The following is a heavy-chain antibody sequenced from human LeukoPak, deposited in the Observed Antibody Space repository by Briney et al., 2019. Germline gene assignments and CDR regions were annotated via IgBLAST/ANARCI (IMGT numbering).Heavy chain of an antibody. J-gene: IGHJ4*02. Sequence: GGSLRLSCAASGFTFDDYGMHWVRQAPGKGLEWVSGISWNSGSIGYADSVEGRFTISRDNAKNSLYLQMNSLRAEDTALYYCAKAPRGSDDYFDYWGQGTLVTVSS. CDR1: GFTFDDYG. V-gene: IGHV3-9*01. D-gene: IGHD3-16*01. CDR3: AKAPRGSDDYFDY. CDR2: ISWNSGSI.